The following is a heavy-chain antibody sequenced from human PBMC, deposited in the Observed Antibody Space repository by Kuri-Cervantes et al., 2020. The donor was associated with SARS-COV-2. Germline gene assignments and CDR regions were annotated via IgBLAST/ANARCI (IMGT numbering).Heavy chain of an antibody. J-gene: IGHJ6*02. V-gene: IGHV4-61*01. CDR1: GDSVTNSHYS. CDR3: ARDTSAYQNYYYYYGVDV. D-gene: IGHD2-2*01. CDR2: IYYSGST. Sequence: ESLKISCTVSGDSVTNSHYSWSWIRQPPGKGLEWIGYIYYSGSTNYNPSLQNRVSILIDASKNQFSLRLTSVTAADTAVYYCARDTSAYQNYYYYYGVDVWGQGTTVPSP.